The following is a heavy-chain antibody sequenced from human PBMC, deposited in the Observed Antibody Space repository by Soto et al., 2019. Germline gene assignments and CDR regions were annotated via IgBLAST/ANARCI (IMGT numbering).Heavy chain of an antibody. CDR2: IQYSGGT. CDR1: GGSVGSGAYY. J-gene: IGHJ3*02. D-gene: IGHD3-10*02. CDR3: ARHDYSDRTFDI. V-gene: IGHV4-61*08. Sequence: SETLSLTCTVSGGSVGSGAYYWSWIRQPPGNALEWIGYIQYSGGTNYNSSLKSRVTISVDRSRNQFSLKLTSVIAADTAFYYCARHDYSDRTFDIWGQGTMVTVSS.